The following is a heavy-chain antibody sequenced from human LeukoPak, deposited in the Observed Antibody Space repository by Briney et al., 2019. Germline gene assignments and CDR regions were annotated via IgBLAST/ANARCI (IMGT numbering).Heavy chain of an antibody. J-gene: IGHJ4*02. CDR1: GGAFSSYA. CDR2: IIPIYDAG. Sequence: ASLTVSFKTSGGAFSSYAFSWMRQAPGQGLEWMGRIIPIYDAGDYAQRFQGRVSITTDESTNTVYMEVSRLTYEDTAVYYCAREPLGCGGDCHFDYWGQGTLVTVSS. CDR3: AREPLGCGGDCHFDY. D-gene: IGHD2-21*02. V-gene: IGHV1-69*05.